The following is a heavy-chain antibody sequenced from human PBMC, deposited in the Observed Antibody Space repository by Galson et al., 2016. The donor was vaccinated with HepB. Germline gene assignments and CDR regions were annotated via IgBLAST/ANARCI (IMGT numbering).Heavy chain of an antibody. D-gene: IGHD2-15*01. J-gene: IGHJ3*01. V-gene: IGHV1-58*01. CDR3: AADPRGGITPRLAFHL. Sequence: SVKVSCKASGFTFSDSAVQWVRQARGQRLEWIGWIVIGSVTTNYAQSFQERVTITRDMSTSTAYMELSSMKSDDTAVYYCAADPRGGITPRLAFHLWGQGTTVTVSS. CDR1: GFTFSDSA. CDR2: IVIGSVTT.